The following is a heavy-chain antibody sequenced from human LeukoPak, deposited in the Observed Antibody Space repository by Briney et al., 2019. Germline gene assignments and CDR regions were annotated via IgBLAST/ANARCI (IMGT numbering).Heavy chain of an antibody. V-gene: IGHV4-39*07. CDR1: GGSISSSSYY. CDR2: IYYSGST. J-gene: IGHJ4*02. Sequence: SETLSLTCTVSGGSISSSSYYWGWIRQPPGKGLEWIGSIYYSGSTYYNPSLKSRVTISVDTSKNQFSLKLSSVTAADTAVYYCAICSGWYPFDYWGQGTLVTVSS. D-gene: IGHD6-19*01. CDR3: AICSGWYPFDY.